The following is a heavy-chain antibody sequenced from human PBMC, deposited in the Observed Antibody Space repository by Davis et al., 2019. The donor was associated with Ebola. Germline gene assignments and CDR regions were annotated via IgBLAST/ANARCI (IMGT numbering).Heavy chain of an antibody. CDR2: IHGGNGNR. D-gene: IGHD6-6*01. CDR1: GHTFSNYA. J-gene: IGHJ5*02. Sequence: AASVKVSCKAPGHTFSNYAMHWVRQAPGQRLEWMGWIHGGNGNRKYSQKFQGRVTITMDTSASTAYMELSSLRSEDTAVYYCARPIAAPNWFDPWGQGTLVTVSS. V-gene: IGHV1-3*01. CDR3: ARPIAAPNWFDP.